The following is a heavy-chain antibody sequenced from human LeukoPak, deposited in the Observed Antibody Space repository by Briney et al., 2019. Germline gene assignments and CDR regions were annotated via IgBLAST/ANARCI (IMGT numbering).Heavy chain of an antibody. V-gene: IGHV3-33*01. D-gene: IGHD3-22*01. CDR3: ARGEAFHYDSSGYPDY. J-gene: IGHJ4*02. CDR1: GFSFSTYG. Sequence: AGGSLRLSCAASGFSFSTYGMHWVRQAPGKGLEWVAVIWYDGNTKYYADSVKGRFTISRDKSKNTLYLQMNSLKPEDTAVYYCARGEAFHYDSSGYPDYWGQGTLDTVSS. CDR2: IWYDGNTK.